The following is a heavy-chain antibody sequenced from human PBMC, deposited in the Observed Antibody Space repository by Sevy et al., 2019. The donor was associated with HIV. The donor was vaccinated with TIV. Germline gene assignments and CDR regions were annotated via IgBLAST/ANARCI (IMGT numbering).Heavy chain of an antibody. V-gene: IGHV4-38-2*01. Sequence: SETLSLTCVVSGYSISIGYFWGWIRQPPGKGLEWIGSIYHRGSTYYNPSLKSRVTISVDTCKNQLSLKLTSVTAADTAVYYWAREGSPPVDSRGYYHGPSSNFDYWGQGTLVTVSS. CDR3: AREGSPPVDSRGYYHGPSSNFDY. J-gene: IGHJ4*02. CDR1: GYSISIGYF. CDR2: IYHRGST. D-gene: IGHD3-22*01.